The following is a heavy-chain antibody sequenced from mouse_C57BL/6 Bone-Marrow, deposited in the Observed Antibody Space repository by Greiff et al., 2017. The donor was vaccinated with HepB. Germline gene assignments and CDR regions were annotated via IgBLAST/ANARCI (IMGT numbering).Heavy chain of an antibody. CDR3: ARIGYYGSSYEYYFDY. Sequence: QVTLKESGPGILQPSQTLSLTCSFSGFSLSTFGMGVGWIRQPSGKGLEWLAHIWWDDDKYYNPALKSRLTISKDTSKNQVFLKIANVDTADTATYYCARIGYYGSSYEYYFDYWGQGTTLTVSS. CDR2: IWWDDDK. D-gene: IGHD1-1*01. J-gene: IGHJ2*01. CDR1: GFSLSTFGMG. V-gene: IGHV8-8*01.